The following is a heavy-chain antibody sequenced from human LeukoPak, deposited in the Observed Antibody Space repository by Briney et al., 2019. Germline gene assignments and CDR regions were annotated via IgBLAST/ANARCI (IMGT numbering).Heavy chain of an antibody. V-gene: IGHV4-31*01. CDR2: IYYSGST. J-gene: IGHJ6*03. CDR3: ARDPISDYMDV. Sequence: SQTLSLTCTVSGGSISSGGYYWSWIRQHPGKGLEWIGYIYYSGSTYYNPSLKSQVTISVDTSKNQFSLKLSSVTAADTAVYYCARDPISDYMDVWGNGTTVTVSS. CDR1: GGSISSGGYY.